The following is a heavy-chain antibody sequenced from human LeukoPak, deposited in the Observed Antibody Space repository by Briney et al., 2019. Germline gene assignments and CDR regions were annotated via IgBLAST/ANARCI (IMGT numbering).Heavy chain of an antibody. CDR1: GFTFSSYA. V-gene: IGHV3-30-3*01. D-gene: IGHD3-22*01. CDR2: ISYDGSNK. J-gene: IGHJ4*02. Sequence: GGSLRLSCAASGFTFSSYAMHWVRQAPGKGLEWVAVISYDGSNKYYADSVKGRFTISRDNSKNTLYLQMNSLRAEDTAVYYCARGPTPYYYDSSGYYYGFDYWGQGTLVTVSS. CDR3: ARGPTPYYYDSSGYYYGFDY.